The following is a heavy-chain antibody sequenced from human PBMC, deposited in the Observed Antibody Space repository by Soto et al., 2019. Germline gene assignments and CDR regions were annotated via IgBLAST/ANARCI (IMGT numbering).Heavy chain of an antibody. Sequence: SETLSLTCSVSGASIYNGGYFWSWIRQSPGKGLEWIGHIHNSGSPYNNPSLKSRVTVSADTSMNQFSLALTSVTAADTAMYYCAREGALLYGGNPDYYYTVGVWGQGTTVTV. CDR3: AREGALLYGGNPDYYYTVGV. J-gene: IGHJ6*02. V-gene: IGHV4-30-4*01. CDR2: IHNSGSP. D-gene: IGHD4-17*01. CDR1: GASIYNGGYF.